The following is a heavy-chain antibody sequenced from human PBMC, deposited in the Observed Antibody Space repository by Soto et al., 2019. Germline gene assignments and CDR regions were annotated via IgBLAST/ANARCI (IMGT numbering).Heavy chain of an antibody. Sequence: PGGAPRLSFAPSGFTFSSYGMPWVRPAPGKGLEWVAVIWYDGSNKYYADSVKGRFTISRDNSKNTLYLQMNSLRAEDTAVYYCARSEVDIVATTPMDVWGQGTTVTAP. CDR3: ARSEVDIVATTPMDV. CDR2: IWYDGSNK. V-gene: IGHV3-33*01. CDR1: GFTFSSYG. J-gene: IGHJ6*02. D-gene: IGHD5-12*01.